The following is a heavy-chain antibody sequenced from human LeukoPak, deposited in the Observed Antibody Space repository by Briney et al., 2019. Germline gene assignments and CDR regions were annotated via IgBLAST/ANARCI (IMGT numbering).Heavy chain of an antibody. J-gene: IGHJ5*02. V-gene: IGHV4-4*08. Sequence: ADTLTLPCTLCGGSMNSYHWSWLRQPPGKRLEWIGYNYYSGSTNYNPSLKGRVTISVDTSKDQFSLTPSPLTAADTGAYYCARDPGYCGSGNWFDPWGQGTLVTVSS. CDR2: NYYSGST. D-gene: IGHD3-10*01. CDR3: ARDPGYCGSGNWFDP. CDR1: GGSMNSYH.